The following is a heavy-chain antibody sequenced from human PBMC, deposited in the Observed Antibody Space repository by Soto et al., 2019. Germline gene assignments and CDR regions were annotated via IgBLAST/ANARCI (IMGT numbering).Heavy chain of an antibody. V-gene: IGHV3-73*01. CDR2: IRSKANSYAT. Sequence: GGSLRLSCAASGFSFSGSSIHWVRQASGKGLEWVGRIRSKANSYATAYPASVKGRFTISRDDSKNTAFLQMNSLKTDDTAVYYCTTWSSSSARYYYYGMDVWGQGTTVTVSS. CDR3: TTWSSSSARYYYYGMDV. J-gene: IGHJ6*02. D-gene: IGHD6-6*01. CDR1: GFSFSGSS.